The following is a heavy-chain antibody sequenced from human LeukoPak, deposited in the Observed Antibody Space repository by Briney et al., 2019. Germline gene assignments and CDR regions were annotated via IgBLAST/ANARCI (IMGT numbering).Heavy chain of an antibody. D-gene: IGHD2-8*01. V-gene: IGHV4-59*08. Sequence: SETLSLTCTVPGGSISSYYWSWIRQPPGKGLEWIGYTYHSGTTNYNSSLKSRVTISLDTSRSQPPLNLTSVTAAPRPLYYCARHGVTRWYFDLWGGGTLVTVSS. CDR1: GGSISSYY. CDR3: ARHGVTRWYFDL. CDR2: TYHSGTT. J-gene: IGHJ2*01.